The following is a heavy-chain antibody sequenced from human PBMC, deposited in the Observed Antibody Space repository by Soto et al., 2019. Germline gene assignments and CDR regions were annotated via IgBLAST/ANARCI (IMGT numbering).Heavy chain of an antibody. CDR1: GGSISSGDYY. CDR2: IYYSGST. D-gene: IGHD3-3*01. Sequence: PSETLSLTCTVSGGSISSGDYYWSWIRQPPGKGLEWIGYIYYSGSTYYNPSLKSRVTISVDTSKNQFSLKLSSVTAADTAVYYCARVRPPFGVAHWGQGTLVTVSS. J-gene: IGHJ4*02. CDR3: ARVRPPFGVAH. V-gene: IGHV4-30-4*01.